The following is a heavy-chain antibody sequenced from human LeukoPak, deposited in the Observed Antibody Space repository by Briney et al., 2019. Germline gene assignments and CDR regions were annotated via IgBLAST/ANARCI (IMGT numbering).Heavy chain of an antibody. Sequence: SVKVSCKVSGYTLTELSMHWVRQAPGKGLEWMGGFDPEDGETIYAQKFQGRVTITRDTSASTAYMELSSLRSEDTAVYYCARVHDIYGSGNYGMDVWGQGTTVTVSS. CDR2: FDPEDGET. CDR1: GYTLTELS. D-gene: IGHD3-10*01. J-gene: IGHJ6*02. CDR3: ARVHDIYGSGNYGMDV. V-gene: IGHV1-24*01.